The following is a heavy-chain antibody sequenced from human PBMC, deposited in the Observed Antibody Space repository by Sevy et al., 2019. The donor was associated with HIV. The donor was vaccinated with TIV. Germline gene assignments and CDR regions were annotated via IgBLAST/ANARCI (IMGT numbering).Heavy chain of an antibody. D-gene: IGHD4-17*01. Sequence: GGSLRLSCAASGLPFRSYSIHWVRQAPGKGLEWVAVISYDGSKKYYADSVKGRFTISRDNSKNTLYLQMNSLRPEDTAIYYCARDPSDYDDFVAYYFYGMDVWGQGTTVTVSS. CDR3: ARDPSDYDDFVAYYFYGMDV. CDR2: ISYDGSKK. CDR1: GLPFRSYS. J-gene: IGHJ6*02. V-gene: IGHV3-30*04.